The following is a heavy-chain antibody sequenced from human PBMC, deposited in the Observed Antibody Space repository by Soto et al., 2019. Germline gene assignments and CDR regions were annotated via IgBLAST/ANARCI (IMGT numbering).Heavy chain of an antibody. CDR1: GFTFSSYS. CDR3: ARDGAQWLERKFDY. CDR2: ISSSSSYI. D-gene: IGHD6-19*01. V-gene: IGHV3-21*01. J-gene: IGHJ4*02. Sequence: PGWSLRISCAASGFTFSSYSINWVRQATGKGLEWVSSISSSSSYIYYADSVKGRFTISRDNAKNSLYLQMNSLRDEDTAVYYCARDGAQWLERKFDYWGQGTLVTVSS.